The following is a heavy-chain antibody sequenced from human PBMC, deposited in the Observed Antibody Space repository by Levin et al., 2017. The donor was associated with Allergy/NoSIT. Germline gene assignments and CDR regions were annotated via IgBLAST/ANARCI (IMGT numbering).Heavy chain of an antibody. J-gene: IGHJ5*02. Sequence: VASVKVSCKASGGTFSSYAISWVRQAPGQGLEWMGGIIPIFGTANYAQKFQGRVTITADESTSTAYMELSSLRSEDTAVYYCARDHNIVVVPADADNWFDPWGQGTLVTVSS. CDR2: IIPIFGTA. D-gene: IGHD2-2*01. CDR3: ARDHNIVVVPADADNWFDP. CDR1: GGTFSSYA. V-gene: IGHV1-69*13.